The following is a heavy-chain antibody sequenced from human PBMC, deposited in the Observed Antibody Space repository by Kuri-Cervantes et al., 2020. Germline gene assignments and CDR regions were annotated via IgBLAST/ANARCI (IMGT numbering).Heavy chain of an antibody. CDR1: GYTFTSYA. CDR3: ARGDPDYSYGLGLYYFYYGMDD. D-gene: IGHD5-18*01. V-gene: IGHV1-8*02. J-gene: IGHJ6*02. Sequence: ASVKVSCKASGYTFTSYAMHWVRQAPGQRLEWMGWMNPNSGNTGYAQKCQGRVTMTRNTSISTAYMELSSLRSEDTAVYYCARGDPDYSYGLGLYYFYYGMDDWGQGTTVTVSS. CDR2: MNPNSGNT.